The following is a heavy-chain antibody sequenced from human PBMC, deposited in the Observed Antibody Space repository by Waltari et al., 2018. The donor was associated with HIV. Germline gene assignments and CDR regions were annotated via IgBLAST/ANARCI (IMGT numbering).Heavy chain of an antibody. Sequence: QVQLVQSGAEVKKPGASVKVSCKASGYTVTGYSMHWVRQAPGQGLEWMGWINPNSGGTNYAQKFQGWVPMTRDTSISTAYMELSRLRSDDTAVYYCARDIDSSGYSFDYWGQGTLVTVSS. CDR3: ARDIDSSGYSFDY. CDR2: INPNSGGT. J-gene: IGHJ4*02. V-gene: IGHV1-2*04. D-gene: IGHD3-22*01. CDR1: GYTVTGYS.